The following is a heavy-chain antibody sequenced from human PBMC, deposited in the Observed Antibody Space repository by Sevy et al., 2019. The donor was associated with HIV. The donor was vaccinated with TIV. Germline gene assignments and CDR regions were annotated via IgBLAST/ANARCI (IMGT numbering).Heavy chain of an antibody. Sequence: SQTLSLTCTVSGGSIISSSIYWGWFRQSPGKGLDYIGSIFHSGDTYYNPSLKSRVTISVDTSKNQFSLKMTSVTAADTAVYYCARHFYSNGMDVWGQGTTVTVSS. J-gene: IGHJ6*02. V-gene: IGHV4-39*01. D-gene: IGHD1-26*01. CDR2: IFHSGDT. CDR1: GGSIISSSIY. CDR3: ARHFYSNGMDV.